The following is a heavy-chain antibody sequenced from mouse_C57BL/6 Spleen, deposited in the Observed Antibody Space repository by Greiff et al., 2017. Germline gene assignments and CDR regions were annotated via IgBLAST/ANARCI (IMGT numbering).Heavy chain of an antibody. CDR2: IYPGGGYT. Sequence: QVRLQQSGAALVRPGTSVKMSCKASGYTFTNYWLGWAKQRPGHGLEWIGDIYPGGGYTNYNEKFKCMATLTADKCSSTAYMQFSILTSEDSAIYYCARSGTVNYYDNWGQGPTLAV. V-gene: IGHV1-63*01. D-gene: IGHD1-1*01. CDR3: ARSGTVNYYDN. CDR1: GYTFTNYW. J-gene: IGHJ2*01.